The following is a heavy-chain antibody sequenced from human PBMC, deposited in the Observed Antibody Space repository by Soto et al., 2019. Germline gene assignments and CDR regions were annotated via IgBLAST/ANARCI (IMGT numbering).Heavy chain of an antibody. CDR3: ARDMPYAAGSLAGCDY. J-gene: IGHJ4*02. V-gene: IGHV4-59*01. D-gene: IGHD1-26*01. Sequence: SETLSLTCTVSGDSITGSYWSWIRQPPGKTLKWIGYIYHSGTTTYNPSLKSRVSISVDTSKNQFSLRLTSVIAADTAVYYCARDMPYAAGSLAGCDYWGQGILVTVS. CDR2: IYHSGTT. CDR1: GDSITGSY.